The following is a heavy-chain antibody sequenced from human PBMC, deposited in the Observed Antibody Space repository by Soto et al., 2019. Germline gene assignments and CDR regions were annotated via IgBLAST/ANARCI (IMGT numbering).Heavy chain of an antibody. CDR2: IYYSGST. J-gene: IGHJ5*02. V-gene: IGHV4-30-4*01. D-gene: IGHD3-3*01. CDR3: ARAYYDFWSGYLANWFDP. CDR1: GGSISSGDYY. Sequence: QVQLQETGPGLVKPSQTLSLTCTVSGGSISSGDYYWSWIRQPPGKGLEWIGYIYYSGSTYYNPSLKSRVTISVDTSKIHFSLKLSSVTAADTAVYYCARAYYDFWSGYLANWFDPWGQGTLVTVSS.